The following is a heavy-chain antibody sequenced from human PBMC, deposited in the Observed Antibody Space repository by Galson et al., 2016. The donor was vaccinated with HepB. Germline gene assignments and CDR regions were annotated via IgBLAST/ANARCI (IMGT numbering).Heavy chain of an antibody. D-gene: IGHD5-12*01. J-gene: IGHJ5*02. CDR1: GFVFSAYA. CDR3: VRDAPYGYRSTYLDP. V-gene: IGHV3-23*01. Sequence: SLRLSCAASGFVFSAYAMTWVRQAPGKGLEWLAHISNSGDRTYYADSVKGRFTISRDNSQNTAFLQMNGLRAEDTATYYCVRDAPYGYRSTYLDPWGQGTLVSVSS. CDR2: ISNSGDRT.